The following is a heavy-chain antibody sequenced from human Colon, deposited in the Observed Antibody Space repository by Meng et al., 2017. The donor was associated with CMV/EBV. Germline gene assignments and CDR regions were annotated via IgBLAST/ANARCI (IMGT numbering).Heavy chain of an antibody. CDR2: ISNSGYTV. Sequence: GGSLRLSCTTSGFSFSDYYMSWIRQAPGKGLEWLSYISNSGYTVYYADSVKGRFTISRDNAKGTLYLEMNHLRADDTAVYYCARTNYFDTTGYYSDDYWGQGTLVTVSS. J-gene: IGHJ4*02. CDR1: GFSFSDYY. CDR3: ARTNYFDTTGYYSDDY. D-gene: IGHD3-9*01. V-gene: IGHV3-11*01.